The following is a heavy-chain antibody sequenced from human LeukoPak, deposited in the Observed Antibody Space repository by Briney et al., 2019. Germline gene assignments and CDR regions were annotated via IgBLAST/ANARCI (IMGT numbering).Heavy chain of an antibody. CDR3: VHKGPRRPFDY. J-gene: IGHJ4*02. CDR1: GFSLSTSGMC. CDR2: IDWDDDK. V-gene: IGHV2-70*12. Sequence: LRLSCAASGFSLSTSGMCVSWIRQPPGKALEWLARIDWDDDKYYSTSLKTRLTISKDTSKNQVVLTMTNMDPVDTATYYCVHKGPRRPFDYWGQGTLVTVSS.